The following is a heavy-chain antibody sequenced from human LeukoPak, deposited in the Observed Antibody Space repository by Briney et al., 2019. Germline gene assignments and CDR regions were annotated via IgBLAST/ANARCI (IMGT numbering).Heavy chain of an antibody. CDR2: IIPIFGTA. V-gene: IGHV1-69*13. D-gene: IGHD4-23*01. CDR1: GGTFSSYA. CDR3: ARDHPGGDYFDY. J-gene: IGHJ4*02. Sequence: ASVKVSCKASGGTFSSYAISWVRQAPGQGLGWMGGIIPIFGTANYAQKFQGRVTITADESTSTAYMELSSLRSEDTAVYYCARDHPGGDYFDYWGQGTLVTVSS.